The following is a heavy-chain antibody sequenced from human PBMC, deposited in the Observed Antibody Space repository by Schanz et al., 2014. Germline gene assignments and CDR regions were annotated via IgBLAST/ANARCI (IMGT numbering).Heavy chain of an antibody. V-gene: IGHV3-33*06. J-gene: IGHJ4*02. Sequence: QVQLVESGGGVVQPGGSLRLSCAASGFIFSNYGMHWVRQAPGKGLEWVAVIWSDGSTKYYADSVKGRFTISRDNSKNTLYLQMNSLRAEDTAVYYCAKQIHYDILTVTRNWGQGTLVTGSS. D-gene: IGHD3-9*01. CDR1: GFIFSNYG. CDR3: AKQIHYDILTVTRN. CDR2: IWSDGSTK.